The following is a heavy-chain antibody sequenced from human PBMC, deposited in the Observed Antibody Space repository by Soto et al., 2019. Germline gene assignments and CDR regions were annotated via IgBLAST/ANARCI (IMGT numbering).Heavy chain of an antibody. D-gene: IGHD6-19*01. V-gene: IGHV3-7*01. J-gene: IGHJ4*02. CDR1: GFSLSDYW. CDR2: IKQDGSGR. Sequence: EVQLVESGGGLVQPGGALRLSCGASGFSLSDYWMNWVRQAPGKGLEWVAIIKQDGSGRYYVDSVKGRFTISRDNAKNSLYLQMSSLRVEDTALYYCARGRGWLHDYWGQGTLVTVSS. CDR3: ARGRGWLHDY.